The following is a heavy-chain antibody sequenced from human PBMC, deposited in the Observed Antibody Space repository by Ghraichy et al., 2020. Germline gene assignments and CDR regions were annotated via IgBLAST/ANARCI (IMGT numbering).Heavy chain of an antibody. D-gene: IGHD6-19*01. J-gene: IGHJ4*02. CDR1: GFPFSSYA. Sequence: GGSLRLSCAASGFPFSSYAMSWVRQAPGRGLEWVSGISGSGGSTYYAESVKGRFTISRDNSKNTLYLQMNSLRAADTAVYYCADSGWFEYWGQGTLVTVSS. CDR2: ISGSGGST. CDR3: ADSGWFEY. V-gene: IGHV3-23*01.